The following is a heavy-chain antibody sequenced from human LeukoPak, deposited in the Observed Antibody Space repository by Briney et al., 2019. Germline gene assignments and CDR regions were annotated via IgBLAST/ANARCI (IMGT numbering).Heavy chain of an antibody. CDR2: ISYDGSDK. V-gene: IGHV3-30*18. D-gene: IGHD5-12*01. Sequence: GGSLRLSCAASGFTFSSYGMHWVRRAPGKGLEWLAVISYDGSDKYYADSVKGRFTVSRDNSKNTLYLQINSLRAEDTAVYYCAKRTYSGNEFDYWGQGTLVNVSS. J-gene: IGHJ4*02. CDR1: GFTFSSYG. CDR3: AKRTYSGNEFDY.